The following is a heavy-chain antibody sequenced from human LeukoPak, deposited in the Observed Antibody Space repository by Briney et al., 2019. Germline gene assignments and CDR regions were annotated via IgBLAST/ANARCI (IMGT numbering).Heavy chain of an antibody. Sequence: GGSLRLSCAASGFTFSSSAMSWVRRAPGKGLEWVSTISGSDSSTYYADSVKGRCTISRDNSKNTLYLQMNSLRVDDTAVYYCAKSGYNRFDYWGQGTLVTVSS. V-gene: IGHV3-23*01. CDR3: AKSGYNRFDY. D-gene: IGHD5-24*01. CDR2: ISGSDSST. J-gene: IGHJ4*02. CDR1: GFTFSSSA.